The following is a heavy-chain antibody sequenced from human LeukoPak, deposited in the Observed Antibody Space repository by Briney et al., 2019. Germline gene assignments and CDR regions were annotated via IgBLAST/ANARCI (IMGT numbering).Heavy chain of an antibody. CDR2: IYHRGST. J-gene: IGHJ5*02. D-gene: IGHD3-9*01. CDR3: ARERGGALTSYYRGSWFDP. V-gene: IGHV4-4*02. CDR1: GGCISSRNW. Sequence: PSGTLSLTRAVSGGCISSRNWWSWVRQSPGKGLEWIGEIYHRGSTNYNPSLKSRVTISVDKSKNQFSLKLSSVTAADTAVYFCARERGGALTSYYRGSWFDPWGQGTLVTVSS.